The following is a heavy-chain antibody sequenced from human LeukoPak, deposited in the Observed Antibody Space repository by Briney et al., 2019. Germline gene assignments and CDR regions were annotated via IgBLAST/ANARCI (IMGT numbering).Heavy chain of an antibody. Sequence: GGSLRLSCAASGFTFSSSPMSWVGQAPGQGLEWVAGISVSGDATHYTDSVKGRFTISRDDSKNTLYLQMNSLRGEDTAVYYCAKDRRVTNLGGQGTLVTVSS. V-gene: IGHV3-23*01. J-gene: IGHJ4*02. D-gene: IGHD2-21*02. CDR2: ISVSGDAT. CDR1: GFTFSSSP. CDR3: AKDRRVTNL.